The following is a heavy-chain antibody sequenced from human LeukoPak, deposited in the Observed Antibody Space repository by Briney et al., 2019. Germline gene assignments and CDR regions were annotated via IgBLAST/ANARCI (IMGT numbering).Heavy chain of an antibody. CDR2: IYSGGST. CDR3: ARDKVGYTYGYVRAHYGMDV. V-gene: IGHV3-66*01. D-gene: IGHD5-18*01. Sequence: PGGSLRLSCVASGFNVSNNYMSWVRQAPGKGLEWVSVIYSGGSTNYADSVKGRFIISRDNSKGTLFLQMNSLRAEDTAVYYCARDKVGYTYGYVRAHYGMDVWGQGTTVTVSS. J-gene: IGHJ6*02. CDR1: GFNVSNNY.